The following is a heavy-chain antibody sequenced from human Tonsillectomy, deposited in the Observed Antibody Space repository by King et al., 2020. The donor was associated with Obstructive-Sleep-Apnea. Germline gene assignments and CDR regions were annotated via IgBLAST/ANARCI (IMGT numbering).Heavy chain of an antibody. CDR3: VKGMNYYYYDMDV. Sequence: VQLVESGGGVVQPGGSLRLSCAASGFTLDEYTMHWVRHAPGKGLEWVSLISWDGGSTYSADSVKGRFTLSRDNSKNSLYLQMNSLRTEDTALYYCVKGMNYYYYDMDVWSQGTTVTVSS. J-gene: IGHJ6*02. CDR2: ISWDGGST. V-gene: IGHV3-43*01. CDR1: GFTLDEYT.